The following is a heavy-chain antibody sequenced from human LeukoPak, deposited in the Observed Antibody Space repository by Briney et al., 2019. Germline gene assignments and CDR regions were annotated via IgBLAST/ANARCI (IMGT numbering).Heavy chain of an antibody. D-gene: IGHD3-10*01. J-gene: IGHJ5*02. Sequence: SETLSLTCTVSGCTISSYYWSWLRQPAGKGLEWIGRIYTSGSTNYNTSLKSRVTISVDTSKNQYSLKLSSVTAANTAVEYCAIVREVLLGFGELLEWFDPWGQGTLVTVSS. CDR3: AIVREVLLGFGELLEWFDP. CDR1: GCTISSYY. V-gene: IGHV4-4*07. CDR2: IYTSGST.